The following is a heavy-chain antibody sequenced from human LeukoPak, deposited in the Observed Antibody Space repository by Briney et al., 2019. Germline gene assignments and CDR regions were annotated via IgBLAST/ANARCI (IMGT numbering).Heavy chain of an antibody. CDR1: GFTVSSNY. Sequence: GGSLRLSCAASGFTVSSNYMSWVRQAPGKGLEWVSVIYSGGSTYYADSVKGRFTISRDNSKNTLYLRMNSLRAEDTAVYYCAREGYDGNSGRDYWGQGTLVTVSS. D-gene: IGHD4-23*01. CDR2: IYSGGST. V-gene: IGHV3-53*01. J-gene: IGHJ4*02. CDR3: AREGYDGNSGRDY.